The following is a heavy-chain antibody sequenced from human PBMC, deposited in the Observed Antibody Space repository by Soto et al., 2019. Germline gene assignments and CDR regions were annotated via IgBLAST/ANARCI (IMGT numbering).Heavy chain of an antibody. V-gene: IGHV4-34*01. CDR2: INHSGST. J-gene: IGHJ4*02. Sequence: SETLSLTCAVFGGSFSGYYWSWIRQPPGKGLEWIGEINHSGSTNYNPSLKSRVTISVDTSKNQFSLKLSSVTAADTAVYYCARVAVAALYFDYWGQGTLVTVS. CDR3: ARVAVAALYFDY. CDR1: GGSFSGYY. D-gene: IGHD6-19*01.